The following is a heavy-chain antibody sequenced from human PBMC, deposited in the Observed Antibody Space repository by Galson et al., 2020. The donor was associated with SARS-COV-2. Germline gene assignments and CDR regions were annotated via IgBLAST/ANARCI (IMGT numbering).Heavy chain of an antibody. V-gene: IGHV2-5*02. CDR2: LYWDDDK. D-gene: IGHD6-13*01. Sequence: SGPTLVKPTQTLTLTCTISGFSLSTSGVGVGWFRQPPGKALEWLALLYWDDDKRYSPSLKSRLTITKDTSKNQVVLAMTNMDSVDTATYYCTHRRSAYSSSWYYFDNWGQGTLVTVSS. CDR3: THRRSAYSSSWYYFDN. CDR1: GFSLSTSGVG. J-gene: IGHJ4*02.